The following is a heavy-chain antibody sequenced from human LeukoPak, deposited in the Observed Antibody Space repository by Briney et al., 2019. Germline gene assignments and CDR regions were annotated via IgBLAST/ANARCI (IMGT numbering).Heavy chain of an antibody. CDR2: ISYDVSNK. CDR3: ARVSGYDFSYYFSGMDV. CDR1: RFTFSSYA. V-gene: IGHV3-30-3*01. D-gene: IGHD5-12*01. J-gene: IGHJ6*02. Sequence: VGSLRLSCAASRFTFSSYAMHCVRQAPGKGLECVAVISYDVSNKDYADSVKGRFTISRDNSKYTLYLQMTSLRAEDTAVYYCARVSGYDFSYYFSGMDVWGQGTTVTVSS.